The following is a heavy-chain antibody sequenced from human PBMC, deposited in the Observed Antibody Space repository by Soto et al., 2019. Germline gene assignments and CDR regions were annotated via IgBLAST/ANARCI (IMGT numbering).Heavy chain of an antibody. CDR1: GYSFSDYT. CDR2: INTGTAST. CDR3: ARGPPDSYGMDV. Sequence: QVQLVQSGAEVKKPGASVKVSCKASGYSFSDYTMHWVRRAPGQPPEWMARINTGTASTEYSQKFQGRVTITRDTSATTAYMDLSSLRSEDTAVYYCARGPPDSYGMDVWGQGTTVTVS. V-gene: IGHV1-3*04. J-gene: IGHJ6*02.